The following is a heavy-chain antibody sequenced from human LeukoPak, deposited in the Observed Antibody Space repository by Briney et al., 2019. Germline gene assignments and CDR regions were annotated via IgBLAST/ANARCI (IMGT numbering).Heavy chain of an antibody. V-gene: IGHV4-39*07. D-gene: IGHD3-9*01. CDR3: AREGYYDILTGYSHFDY. Sequence: PSETLSLTCTVSGGSISSSSYYWGWIRQPPGKGLEWIGSIYYSGSTYYNPSLKSRVTISVDTSKNQFSLKLSSVTAADTAVYYCAREGYYDILTGYSHFDYWGQGTLVTVSS. CDR2: IYYSGST. J-gene: IGHJ4*02. CDR1: GGSISSSSYY.